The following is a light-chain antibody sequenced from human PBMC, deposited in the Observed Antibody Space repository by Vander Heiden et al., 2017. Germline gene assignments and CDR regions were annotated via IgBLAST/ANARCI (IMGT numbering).Light chain of an antibody. J-gene: IGKJ1*01. CDR2: AAS. CDR1: QSISSN. Sequence: DIQLTESPSSLSASVGDRVTITCRASQSISSNLNWYQQKPGKAPKLLIYAASSLQSGVPSRFSGSGSGTDFTLTISSLQSEDFATYYCQQSYNTPRTFGQGTKVEIK. CDR3: QQSYNTPRT. V-gene: IGKV1-39*01.